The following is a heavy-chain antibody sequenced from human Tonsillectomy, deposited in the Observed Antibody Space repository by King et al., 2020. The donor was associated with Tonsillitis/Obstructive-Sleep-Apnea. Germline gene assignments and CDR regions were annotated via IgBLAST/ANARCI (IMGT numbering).Heavy chain of an antibody. CDR2: ISGSGGST. J-gene: IGHJ3*02. CDR1: GFTFSSYA. Sequence: QLVQSGGGLVQPGGSLRLSCADSGFTFSSYAMSRGRQAPGKGLEWVSAISGSGGSTYYADSVKGRFTISRDNSKNTLYLQMNSLRAEDTAVYYCAKGGRGAVEGFDIWGQGTMVTVSS. V-gene: IGHV3-23*04. D-gene: IGHD6-19*01. CDR3: AKGGRGAVEGFDI.